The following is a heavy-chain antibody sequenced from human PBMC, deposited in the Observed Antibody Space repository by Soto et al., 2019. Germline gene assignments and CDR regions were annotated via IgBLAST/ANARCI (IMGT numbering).Heavy chain of an antibody. CDR3: ATGVITMIVVVSAPFDY. Sequence: ASVKVSCKVSGYTLTELSMHWVRQAPGKGLEWMGGFDPEDGETIYAQKFQGRVTMTENTSTDTAYMELSSLRSEDTAVYYCATGVITMIVVVSAPFDYWGQGTLVTVSS. D-gene: IGHD3-22*01. J-gene: IGHJ4*02. V-gene: IGHV1-24*01. CDR2: FDPEDGET. CDR1: GYTLTELS.